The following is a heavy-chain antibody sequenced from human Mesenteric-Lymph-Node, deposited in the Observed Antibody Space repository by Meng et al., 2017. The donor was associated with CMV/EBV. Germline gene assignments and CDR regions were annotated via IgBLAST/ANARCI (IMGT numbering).Heavy chain of an antibody. CDR2: IDGDGSST. D-gene: IGHD1-26*01. CDR3: ARGLHSGSK. CDR1: GFTFSNYW. J-gene: IGHJ4*02. V-gene: IGHV3-74*01. Sequence: GESLKISCAASGFTFSNYWMHWVRQAPGKGLVWVSRIDGDGSSTSYADSVKGRFTISRDNAKNTLYLQMNSLRAEDTAVYYCARGLHSGSKWGQGTLVTVSS.